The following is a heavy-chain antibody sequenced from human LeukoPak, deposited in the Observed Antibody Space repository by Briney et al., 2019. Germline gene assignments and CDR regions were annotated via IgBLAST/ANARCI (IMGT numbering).Heavy chain of an antibody. CDR2: IYTSGST. V-gene: IGHV4-61*02. Sequence: PSETLSLTCTVSGGSISSGSYYWSWIRQPAGKGLEWIGRIYTSGSTNYNPSLKSRVTISVDTSKNQFSLKLSSVTAADTAVYYCARDVGGLRNWFDPWGQGTLVTVSS. D-gene: IGHD5-12*01. CDR1: GGSISSGSYY. CDR3: ARDVGGLRNWFDP. J-gene: IGHJ5*02.